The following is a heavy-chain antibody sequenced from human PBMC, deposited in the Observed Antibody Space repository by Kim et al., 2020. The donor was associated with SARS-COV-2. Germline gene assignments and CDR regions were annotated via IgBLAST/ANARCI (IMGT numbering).Heavy chain of an antibody. CDR2: IYYSGST. J-gene: IGHJ5*02. D-gene: IGHD3-3*01. V-gene: IGHV4-31*03. CDR3: ARAPRITIFGVVRWFDP. Sequence: TLSLTCTVSGGSISSGGYYWSWIRQHPGKGLEWIGYIYYSGSTYYNPSLKSRVTISVATSKNQFSLKLSSVTAADTAVYYCARAPRITIFGVVRWFDPWGQGTLVTVSS. CDR1: GGSISSGGYY.